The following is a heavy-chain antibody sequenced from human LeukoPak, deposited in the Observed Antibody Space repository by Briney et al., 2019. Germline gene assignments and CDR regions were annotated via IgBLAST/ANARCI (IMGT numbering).Heavy chain of an antibody. CDR3: ASQPASVIGVDY. CDR2: INYSGTT. CDR1: GGSISDGSYY. D-gene: IGHD4-11*01. Sequence: SDTLSLTCTVSGGSISDGSYYWGWIRQPPGKGLEWIGSINYSGTTYYNPSLKSRVTISLDTSKNQFSLQLNSATASDTAVFYCASQPASVIGVDYWGHGILVTVSS. V-gene: IGHV4-39*01. J-gene: IGHJ4*01.